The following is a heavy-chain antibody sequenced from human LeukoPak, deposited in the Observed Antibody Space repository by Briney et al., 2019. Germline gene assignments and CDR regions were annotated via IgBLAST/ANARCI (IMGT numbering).Heavy chain of an antibody. D-gene: IGHD2-2*03. V-gene: IGHV3-30*02. CDR3: AKELDVRAVPPTKYYFHY. J-gene: IGHJ4*02. CDR1: RFTFSSYG. CDR2: IQYYGRIK. Sequence: PGGSLRLSCAASRFTFSSYGMHWVRQAPGKGLEWLAFIQYYGRIKLYADSVKGRFTISRDNSKNTLYLQMNSLRVEDTALYSCAKELDVRAVPPTKYYFHYWGQGTLVTVSS.